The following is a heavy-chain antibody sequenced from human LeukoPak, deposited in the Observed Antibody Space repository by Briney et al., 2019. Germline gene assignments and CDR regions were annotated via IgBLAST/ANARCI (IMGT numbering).Heavy chain of an antibody. Sequence: ASVKVSCKASRYSFTGYYIHWVRQAPGQGLEWMGIINPSIGTTSYAQKFQGRITMTRDTSTSTVYMELSSLRSEDTAVYYCAKIVGATNGYFDYWGQGTLVTVSS. CDR3: AKIVGATNGYFDY. J-gene: IGHJ4*02. CDR2: INPSIGTT. CDR1: RYSFTGYY. D-gene: IGHD1-26*01. V-gene: IGHV1-46*01.